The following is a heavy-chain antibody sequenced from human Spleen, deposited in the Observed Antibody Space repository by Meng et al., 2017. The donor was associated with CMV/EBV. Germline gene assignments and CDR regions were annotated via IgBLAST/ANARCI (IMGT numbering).Heavy chain of an antibody. Sequence: GESLKISCVASGFTLSDYYMSWLRQAPGRGLEWVSLISISGSIIQYADSVKGRFTISRDNARDSVFLSMNSLRGEDTAVYYCAKDQIRVAVVITTFPPHGDYWGQGTLVTVSS. V-gene: IGHV3-11*04. CDR3: AKDQIRVAVVITTFPPHGDY. J-gene: IGHJ4*02. D-gene: IGHD3-22*01. CDR2: ISISGSII. CDR1: GFTLSDYY.